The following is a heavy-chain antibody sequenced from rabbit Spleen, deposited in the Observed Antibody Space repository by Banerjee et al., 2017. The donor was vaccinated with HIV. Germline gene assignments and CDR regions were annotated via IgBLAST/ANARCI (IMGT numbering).Heavy chain of an antibody. CDR3: VRDLGYDDYSEKGYFNL. V-gene: IGHV1S47*01. J-gene: IGHJ4*01. D-gene: IGHD2-1*01. Sequence: QEQLVESGGGLVQPGGSLKLSCKASGFDFSVFVLSWARQSPGKGLEWIGYIDPIFGRTYYASWVNGRLTISSHNAQNTRYLQLNSLTAADTATYFCVRDLGYDDYSEKGYFNLWGPGTLVTVS. CDR2: IDPIFGRT. CDR1: GFDFSVFV.